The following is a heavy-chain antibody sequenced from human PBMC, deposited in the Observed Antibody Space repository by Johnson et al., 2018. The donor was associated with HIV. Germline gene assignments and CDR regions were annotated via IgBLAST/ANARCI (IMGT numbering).Heavy chain of an antibody. CDR1: GFTFSSYA. CDR2: ISYDGSNK. Sequence: QVQLVESGGNFIQPGGSLRLSCAASGFTFSSYAMHWVRQAPGKGLEWVAVISYDGSNKYYADSVKGRFTISRDNSKNTLYLQRNSLRVEDTAVYYCAKDPGYCSGGSCYTLIGWGVWGQGTMVTVSS. CDR3: AKDPGYCSGGSCYTLIGWGV. D-gene: IGHD2-15*01. J-gene: IGHJ3*01. V-gene: IGHV3-30*04.